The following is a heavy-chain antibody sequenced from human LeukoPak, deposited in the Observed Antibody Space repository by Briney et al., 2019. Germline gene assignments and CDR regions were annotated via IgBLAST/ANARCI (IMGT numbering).Heavy chain of an antibody. CDR1: GGSFSGYY. D-gene: IGHD6-19*01. Sequence: SETLSLTCAVYGGSFSGYYWSWIRQPPGKGLEWIGEINHSGSTNYNPSLKSRVTISVDTSKNQFSLKLSSVTAADTAVYYCAREIIRFSGGWFDYWGQGTLVTVSS. J-gene: IGHJ4*02. V-gene: IGHV4-34*01. CDR3: AREIIRFSGGWFDY. CDR2: INHSGST.